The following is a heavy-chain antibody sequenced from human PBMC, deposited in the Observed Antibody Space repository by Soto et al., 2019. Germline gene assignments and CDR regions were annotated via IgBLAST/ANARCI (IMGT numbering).Heavy chain of an antibody. J-gene: IGHJ6*02. Sequence: SVKVSCKASGGTFSSYAISWVRQAPGQGLEWMGGIIPIFVTANYAQKFQGRVTITADESTSTAYMELSSLRSEDTAVYYCARNYGFWSGYLQTYYYGMDVWGQGTTVAVAS. CDR1: GGTFSSYA. V-gene: IGHV1-69*13. CDR3: ARNYGFWSGYLQTYYYGMDV. CDR2: IIPIFVTA. D-gene: IGHD3-3*01.